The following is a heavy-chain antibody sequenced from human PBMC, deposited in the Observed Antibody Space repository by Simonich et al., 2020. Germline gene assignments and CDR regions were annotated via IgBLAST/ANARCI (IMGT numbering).Heavy chain of an antibody. CDR3: ARSTTGTTAFDI. CDR1: GYTFTSYG. Sequence: QVQLVQSGAEVKKPGASVKVSCKASGYTFTSYGISWVRQAPGQGLEWMGWSSAYNGNTNYAPKLKGIVTMTTDTSTSTAYMELRSLRSDDTAVYYCARSTTGTTAFDIWGQGTMVTVSS. J-gene: IGHJ3*02. V-gene: IGHV1-18*01. D-gene: IGHD1-1*01. CDR2: SSAYNGNT.